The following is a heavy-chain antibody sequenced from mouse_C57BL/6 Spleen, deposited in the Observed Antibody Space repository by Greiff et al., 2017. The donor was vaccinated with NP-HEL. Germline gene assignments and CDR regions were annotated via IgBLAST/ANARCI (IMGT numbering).Heavy chain of an antibody. Sequence: DVKLQESGAELVRPGASVKLSCTASGFNIKDYYMHWVKQRPEQGLEWIGRIDPEDGDTEYAPKFQGKTTMTADTSSNTAYLQLSSLTSEDTAVYYCTTPITTVGAPWFAYWGQGTLVTVSA. CDR2: IDPEDGDT. V-gene: IGHV14-1*01. CDR1: GFNIKDYY. CDR3: TTPITTVGAPWFAY. D-gene: IGHD1-1*01. J-gene: IGHJ3*01.